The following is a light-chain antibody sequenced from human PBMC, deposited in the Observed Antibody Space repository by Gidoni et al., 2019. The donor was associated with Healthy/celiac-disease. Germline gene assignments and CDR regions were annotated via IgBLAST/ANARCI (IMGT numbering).Light chain of an antibody. CDR3: QSADSSGTHVV. CDR2: KDS. Sequence: SYELTQPPPVSVSPGQTARITCSGDALPKQYAYWYQQKPGQAPVLGIYKDSERPSGIPERFSGSSSGTTVTLTISGVQAEDEADYYCQSADSSGTHVVFGGGTKLTVL. CDR1: ALPKQY. J-gene: IGLJ2*01. V-gene: IGLV3-25*03.